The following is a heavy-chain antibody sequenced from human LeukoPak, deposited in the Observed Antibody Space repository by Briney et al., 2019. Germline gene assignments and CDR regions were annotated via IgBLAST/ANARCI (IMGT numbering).Heavy chain of an antibody. CDR2: INPDGSTT. V-gene: IGHV3-74*01. J-gene: IGHJ5*02. Sequence: GWYLRLSCAASGFTFTTFWMNWVRPVPGKGLVWVSLINPDGSTTTYADSVKGRFTISRDSAKNTVYLQMNSLRGEDTAVYYCARDLRGSPDRWGQGTLVTVSS. CDR1: GFTFTTFW. CDR3: ARDLRGSPDR. D-gene: IGHD3-16*01.